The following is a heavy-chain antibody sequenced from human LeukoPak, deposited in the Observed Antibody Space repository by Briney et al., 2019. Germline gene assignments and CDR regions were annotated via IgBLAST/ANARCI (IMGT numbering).Heavy chain of an antibody. CDR2: IYTSGST. D-gene: IGHD2-2*01. V-gene: IGHV4-4*09. CDR1: GGSISSYY. J-gene: IGHJ3*02. Sequence: SETLSLTCTVSGGSISSYYWSWMRQPPGKGLEWIGYIYTSGSTNYNPSLKSRVTISADTSKNQFSLKLSSLTAADTAVYDGAAGDIVVVQEGGFYSWGQGTMVTVSS. CDR3: AAGDIVVVQEGGFYS.